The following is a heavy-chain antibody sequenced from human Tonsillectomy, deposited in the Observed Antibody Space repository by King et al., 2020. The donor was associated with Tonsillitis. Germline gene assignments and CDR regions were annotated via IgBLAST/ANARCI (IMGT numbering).Heavy chain of an antibody. CDR3: AEHSRTFPYYYYYYMDV. CDR2: IYYSGST. V-gene: IGHV4-39*01. J-gene: IGHJ6*03. Sequence: LQLQESGPGLVKPSETLALTCTVSGGSISSSSYYLGWIRQPPGKGLEWIGSIYYSGSTYYNPYLKSRVTITGDTFQNQFSLKLSSVTAADTAMYYCAEHSRTFPYYYYYYMDVWGKGTTVTVSS. D-gene: IGHD2/OR15-2a*01. CDR1: GGSISSSSYY.